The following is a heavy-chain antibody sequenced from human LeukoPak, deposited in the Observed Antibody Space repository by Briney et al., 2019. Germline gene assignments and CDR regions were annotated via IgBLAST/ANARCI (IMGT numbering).Heavy chain of an antibody. D-gene: IGHD3-9*01. V-gene: IGHV4-38-2*01. CDR1: GYSISSGYY. Sequence: SETLSLTCAASGYSISSGYYWGWIRQPPGKGLEWIGSIYHSGSTYYNPSLKSRVTISVDTSKNQFSLKLSSVTAADTAVYYCASVYYDILTGYQLGGSYANYWGQGTLVTVSS. CDR2: IYHSGST. J-gene: IGHJ4*02. CDR3: ASVYYDILTGYQLGGSYANY.